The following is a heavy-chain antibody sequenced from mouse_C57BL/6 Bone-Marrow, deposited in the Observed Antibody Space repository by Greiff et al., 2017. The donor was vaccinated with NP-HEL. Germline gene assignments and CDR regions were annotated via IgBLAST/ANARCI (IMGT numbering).Heavy chain of an antibody. J-gene: IGHJ2*01. V-gene: IGHV14-4*01. D-gene: IGHD1-1*01. CDR3: TTTSLYYYGSSSYFDY. Sequence: EVQLQQSGAELVRPGASVKLSCTASGFNIKDDYMHWVKQRPEQGLEWIGWIDPENGDTEYASKFQGKATITADTSSNTAYLKLSSLTSEDTAVYYSTTTSLYYYGSSSYFDYWGQGTTLTVSA. CDR2: IDPENGDT. CDR1: GFNIKDDY.